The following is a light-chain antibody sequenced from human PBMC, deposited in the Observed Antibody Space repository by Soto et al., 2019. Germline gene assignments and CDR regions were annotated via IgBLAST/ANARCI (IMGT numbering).Light chain of an antibody. CDR2: DAS. CDR3: QQYNGYSTWT. V-gene: IGKV1-5*01. J-gene: IGKJ1*01. Sequence: DIQMTQSPSTLSASVGDGVSIXXRASQSISSWLAWYPQKPGKAPEVXXWDASSLQRGVPSRFSGSGSGTEFTLTIGSLQPDDFATYYCQQYNGYSTWTFGQGTKVDIK. CDR1: QSISSW.